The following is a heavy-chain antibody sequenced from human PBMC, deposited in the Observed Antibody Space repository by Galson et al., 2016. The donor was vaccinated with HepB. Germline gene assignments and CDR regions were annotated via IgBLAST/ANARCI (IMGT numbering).Heavy chain of an antibody. Sequence: SLRLSCAASGFTFSSYAMSWARQAPGKGLEWVSSITGGGGGTYYANSVKGRFTVSRDNSKNTLYLQMNSLSVEDTAVYYCTKDSGSGWYGDYLDYWGQGTLVTVSS. D-gene: IGHD6-19*01. CDR3: TKDSGSGWYGDYLDY. V-gene: IGHV3-23*01. J-gene: IGHJ4*02. CDR1: GFTFSSYA. CDR2: ITGGGGGT.